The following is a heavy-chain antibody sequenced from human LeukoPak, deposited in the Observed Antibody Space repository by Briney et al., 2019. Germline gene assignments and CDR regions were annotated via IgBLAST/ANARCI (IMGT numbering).Heavy chain of an antibody. CDR3: ARDQRSLYDF. V-gene: IGHV4-59*12. CDR2: IYDSGTT. Sequence: SSETLSLTCAVSGGSISGWYWSWIRQPPGKGLEWIGHIYDSGTTNYNPSLKSRVTISIDTSKNQFSLKLASVTAADTAIYYCARDQRSLYDFWGQGSLVTVSS. D-gene: IGHD1-26*01. CDR1: GGSISGWY. J-gene: IGHJ4*02.